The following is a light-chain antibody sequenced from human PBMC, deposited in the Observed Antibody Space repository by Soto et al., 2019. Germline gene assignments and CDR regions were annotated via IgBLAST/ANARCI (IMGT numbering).Light chain of an antibody. Sequence: EIVLTQSPATLSLSPGEIATLSCRASQTVSSYLLWYQQKPGQAPRLLIYDASNRASGTPARFSGSGSETDFTLTISRLEPEDFAVYYCQQYDNSPITFGQGNDWRL. CDR2: DAS. CDR3: QQYDNSPIT. V-gene: IGKV3-20*01. J-gene: IGKJ5*01. CDR1: QTVSSY.